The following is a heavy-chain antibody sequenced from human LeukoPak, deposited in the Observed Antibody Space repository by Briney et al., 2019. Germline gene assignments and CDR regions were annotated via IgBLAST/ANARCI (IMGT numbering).Heavy chain of an antibody. V-gene: IGHV3-21*01. J-gene: IGHJ3*02. CDR2: ISSSSSYI. Sequence: GGSLRLSCAASGFTFSSYWMHWVRQAPGKGLVWVSSISSSSSYIYYADSVKGRFTISRDNSKNTLYLQMNSLRAEDTAVYYCARDSSGWYDAFDIWGQGTMVTVSS. CDR3: ARDSSGWYDAFDI. D-gene: IGHD6-19*01. CDR1: GFTFSSYW.